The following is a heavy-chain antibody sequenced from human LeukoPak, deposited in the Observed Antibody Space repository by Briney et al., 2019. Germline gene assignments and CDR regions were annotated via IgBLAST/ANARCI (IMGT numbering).Heavy chain of an antibody. J-gene: IGHJ5*02. Sequence: ASVTVSCTVSGYTLTELSMHWVRQAPGEGLEWMGGFDPEDGETIYAQKFQGRVTMTEDTSTDTAYMEVSSLRSEDTAVYYCAPSWGSSGWYSWFDPWGQGTLVTVSS. V-gene: IGHV1-24*01. D-gene: IGHD6-19*01. CDR2: FDPEDGET. CDR1: GYTLTELS. CDR3: APSWGSSGWYSWFDP.